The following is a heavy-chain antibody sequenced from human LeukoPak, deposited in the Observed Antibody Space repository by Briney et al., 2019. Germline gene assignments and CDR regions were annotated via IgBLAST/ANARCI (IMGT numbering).Heavy chain of an antibody. Sequence: SVKVSCKASGGTFSSYAISWVRQAPGQGLEWMGGIIPIFGTANYAQKFQGRVTITTDESTSTAYMELSSLRSEDTAVYYCARIVPAATYWFDPWGRGTLVTVSS. J-gene: IGHJ5*02. V-gene: IGHV1-69*05. D-gene: IGHD2-2*01. CDR2: IIPIFGTA. CDR1: GGTFSSYA. CDR3: ARIVPAATYWFDP.